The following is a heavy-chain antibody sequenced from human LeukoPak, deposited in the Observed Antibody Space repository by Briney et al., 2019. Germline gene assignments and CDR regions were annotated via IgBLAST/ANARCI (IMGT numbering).Heavy chain of an antibody. CDR3: ARDRYYDSSGYLGY. CDR1: GFTFSSYA. D-gene: IGHD3-22*01. Sequence: GGSLRLSCAASGFTFSSYAMSWVRQAPGKGLEWVSAISGSGGSTYYADSVKGRFTISRDNAKNSLYLQMNSLRAEVTAVYYCARDRYYDSSGYLGYWGQGTLVTVSS. V-gene: IGHV3-23*01. J-gene: IGHJ4*02. CDR2: ISGSGGST.